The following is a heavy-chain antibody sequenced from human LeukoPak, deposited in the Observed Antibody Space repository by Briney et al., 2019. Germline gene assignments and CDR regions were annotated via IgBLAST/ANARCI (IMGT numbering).Heavy chain of an antibody. J-gene: IGHJ2*01. CDR1: GYSFTSYW. D-gene: IGHD7-27*01. CDR3: ARQQKELGILLGLQRWYFDL. V-gene: IGHV5-51*01. CDR2: IYPGDSDT. Sequence: GESLKISCKGSGYSFTSYWIGWVRQMPGKFLEWMGIIYPGDSDTRYSPSFQGQVTISADKSISTAYLQWSSLKASDTAMYYCARQQKELGILLGLQRWYFDLWGRGTLVTVSS.